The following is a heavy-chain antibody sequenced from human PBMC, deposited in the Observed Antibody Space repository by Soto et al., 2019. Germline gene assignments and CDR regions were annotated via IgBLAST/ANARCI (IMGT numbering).Heavy chain of an antibody. Sequence: GGSLRLSCVGSGFTFSSYEMNWVRQAPGKGLEWVSNIRSSGRSINYADSVKGRFTISRDNAKNSLYLQMNSLRAEDTAVYYCTRVGDSNDYWGQGTLVTVSS. J-gene: IGHJ4*02. D-gene: IGHD3-10*01. CDR3: TRVGDSNDY. CDR2: IRSSGRSI. V-gene: IGHV3-48*03. CDR1: GFTFSSYE.